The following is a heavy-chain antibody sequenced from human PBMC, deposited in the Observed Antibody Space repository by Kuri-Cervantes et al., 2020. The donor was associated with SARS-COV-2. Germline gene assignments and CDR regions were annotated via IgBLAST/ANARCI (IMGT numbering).Heavy chain of an antibody. J-gene: IGHJ6*02. V-gene: IGHV3-13*01. D-gene: IGHD4-17*01. CDR3: ARALGGVTTDYYYGMDV. CDR2: IGTAGDT. CDR1: GFTFRSYD. Sequence: GESLKISCAASGFTFRSYDMHWVRQATGKGLEWVSAIGTAGDTYYPGSVKGRFTISRENAKNSLYLQMNSLRAGDTAVYYCARALGGVTTDYYYGMDVWGQGTTVTVSS.